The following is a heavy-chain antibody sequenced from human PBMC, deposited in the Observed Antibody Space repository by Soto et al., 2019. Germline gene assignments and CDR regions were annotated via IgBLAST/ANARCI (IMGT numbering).Heavy chain of an antibody. CDR3: ARVVSYCSGGSCYNWFDP. V-gene: IGHV4-39*07. D-gene: IGHD2-15*01. CDR1: GASISGHY. CDR2: IYYSGST. Sequence: SETLSLTCTVSGASISGHYWGWIRQPPGKGLEWIGSIYYSGSTYYNPSLTSRVTISVDTSKNQFSLKLSSVTAADTAVYYCARVVSYCSGGSCYNWFDPWGQGTLVTVSS. J-gene: IGHJ5*02.